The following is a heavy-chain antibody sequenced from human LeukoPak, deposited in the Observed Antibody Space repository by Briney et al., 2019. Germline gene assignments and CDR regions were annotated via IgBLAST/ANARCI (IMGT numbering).Heavy chain of an antibody. CDR2: IYYSGST. D-gene: IGHD6-13*01. CDR3: AREPIAAAGREIDY. Sequence: SETLSLTCTVSGGSISSSSYYWGWIRQPPGRGLEWIGSIYYSGSTYYNPSLKSRVTISVDTSKNQFSLKLSSVTAAGTAVYYCAREPIAAAGREIDYWGQGTLVTVSS. CDR1: GGSISSSSYY. J-gene: IGHJ4*02. V-gene: IGHV4-39*07.